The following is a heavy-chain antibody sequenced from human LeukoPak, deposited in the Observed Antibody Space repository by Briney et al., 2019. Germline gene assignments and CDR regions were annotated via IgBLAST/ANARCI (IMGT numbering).Heavy chain of an antibody. CDR1: GYTLTELS. J-gene: IGHJ4*02. CDR3: ACYWETAMVLAY. Sequence: ASVKVSCKVSGYTLTELSMHWVRQAPGKGLEWMGGFDPEDGETIYAQKFQGRVTITADESTSTAYMELSSLRSEDTAVYYCACYWETAMVLAYWGQGTLVSVSS. CDR2: FDPEDGET. D-gene: IGHD5-18*01. V-gene: IGHV1-24*01.